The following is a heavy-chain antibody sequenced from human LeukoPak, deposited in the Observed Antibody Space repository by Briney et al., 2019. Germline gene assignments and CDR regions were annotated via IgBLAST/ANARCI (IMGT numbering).Heavy chain of an antibody. Sequence: GESLKISCKGSGYSFTTYWIGWVRQMPGKGLEWMGIIHPGDSDTRYSPSFQGQVTISVDKSISTAYLQWSSLKASDTAIYFCAKGYYYVDVWGKGTTVIVSS. J-gene: IGHJ6*03. V-gene: IGHV5-51*01. CDR1: GYSFTTYW. CDR2: IHPGDSDT. CDR3: AKGYYYVDV.